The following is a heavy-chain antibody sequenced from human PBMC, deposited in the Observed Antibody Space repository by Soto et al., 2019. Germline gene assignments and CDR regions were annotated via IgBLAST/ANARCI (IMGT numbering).Heavy chain of an antibody. J-gene: IGHJ4*02. CDR3: ARADHYDSSGPNPGGLDS. CDR1: GGSLSSGDHY. V-gene: IGHV4-30-4*01. D-gene: IGHD3-22*01. CDR2: IYYSGTS. Sequence: QVQLQESGPGLVKPSQTLSLTCTVSGGSLSSGDHYWSWIRQPPGKGLDWLGYIYYSGTSYYNPSHKSRVTMSADRSKNQFSLNLNSVTAADTAVYYCARADHYDSSGPNPGGLDSWGQGTLVTVS.